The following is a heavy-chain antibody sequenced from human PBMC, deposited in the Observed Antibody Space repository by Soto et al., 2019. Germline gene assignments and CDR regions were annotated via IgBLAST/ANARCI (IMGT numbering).Heavy chain of an antibody. D-gene: IGHD4-17*01. V-gene: IGHV4-39*01. Sequence: SETLSLACTVSGGSISFSNYHWAWIRQSPGKGPEWIGSVTTYYNPSLRSRVTISVDTSQNQFSLRMHSVTAADTAVYYCATYGGDTGRFDYWGRGILVTVSS. J-gene: IGHJ4*02. CDR3: ATYGGDTGRFDY. CDR2: SVTT. CDR1: GGSISFSNYH.